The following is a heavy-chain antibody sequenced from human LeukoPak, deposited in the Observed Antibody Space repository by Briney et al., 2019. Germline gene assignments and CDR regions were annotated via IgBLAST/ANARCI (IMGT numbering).Heavy chain of an antibody. Sequence: SETLSLTCTVSGGSISTSRYYWGWIRQPPGKGLEWIGSIYYSGSTYHNPSLKSRVTISGDTSKNQFSLKLSSVTAADTAVYYCARVGRGSSWFTPSLFDFDYWGQGTLVTVSS. V-gene: IGHV4-39*01. D-gene: IGHD6-13*01. CDR2: IYYSGST. CDR1: GGSISTSRYY. J-gene: IGHJ4*02. CDR3: ARVGRGSSWFTPSLFDFDY.